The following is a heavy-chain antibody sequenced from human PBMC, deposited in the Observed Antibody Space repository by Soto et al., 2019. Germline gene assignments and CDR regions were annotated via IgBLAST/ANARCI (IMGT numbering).Heavy chain of an antibody. CDR3: ARDKITGLFDY. J-gene: IGHJ4*02. Sequence: QVQLQQWGAGLLKPSETLSLTCAVYGGCFSGYYWTWIRQPPGTGLEWIGEINHSGSTNYNPSLKSRVTISVDTSKHQFSLKLTSVTAADTAVYYCARDKITGLFDYWGQGTLVTVSS. CDR2: INHSGST. V-gene: IGHV4-34*01. CDR1: GGCFSGYY. D-gene: IGHD2-8*02.